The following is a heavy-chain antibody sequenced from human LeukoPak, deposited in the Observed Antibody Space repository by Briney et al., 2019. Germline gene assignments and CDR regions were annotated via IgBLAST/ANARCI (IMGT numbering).Heavy chain of an antibody. CDR2: IYYSGST. V-gene: IGHV4-59*01. Sequence: KASETLSLTCTVSGGSISSYYWSWIRQPPGKGLEWIGYIYYSGSTNYNPSLKSRVTISVDRSKNQFSLKLSSVTAADTAVYYCARGTSYYDFWSGYYNRSAGNAFDIWGQGTMVTVSS. J-gene: IGHJ3*02. CDR1: GGSISSYY. D-gene: IGHD3-3*01. CDR3: ARGTSYYDFWSGYYNRSAGNAFDI.